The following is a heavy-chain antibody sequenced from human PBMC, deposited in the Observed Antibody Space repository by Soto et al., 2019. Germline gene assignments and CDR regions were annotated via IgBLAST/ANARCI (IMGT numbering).Heavy chain of an antibody. V-gene: IGHV5-51*01. CDR2: THPGDSET. J-gene: IGHJ6*02. CDR1: GDSFNTYW. CDR3: ARQGKDGHNQGYGMDV. Sequence: GESLKISCKGSGDSFNTYWIAWVRQMPGKGLEWMGITHPGDSETRCSPSFEGQVTISADKSISTAYLQWSSLKASDTAMYYCARQGKDGHNQGYGMDVWGQGTTVTVSS.